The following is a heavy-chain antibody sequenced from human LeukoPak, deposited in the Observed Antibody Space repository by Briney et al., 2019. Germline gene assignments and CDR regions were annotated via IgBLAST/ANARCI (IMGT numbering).Heavy chain of an antibody. V-gene: IGHV1-46*01. CDR3: ARGFRDIVATIATGYYYGMDV. J-gene: IGHJ6*02. CDR1: GGTFTSYY. Sequence: ASVKVSCKASGGTFTSYYMHWVRQAPGQGLEWMGIINPSGGSTSYAQKFQGRVTMTRDTSTSTVYMELSSLRSDDTAVYCCARGFRDIVATIATGYYYGMDVWGQGTTVTVSS. D-gene: IGHD5-12*01. CDR2: INPSGGST.